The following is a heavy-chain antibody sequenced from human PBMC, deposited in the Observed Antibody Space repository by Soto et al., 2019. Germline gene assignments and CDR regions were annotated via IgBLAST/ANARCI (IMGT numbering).Heavy chain of an antibody. CDR2: INHSGST. CDR1: GGSFSGYY. J-gene: IGHJ3*02. CDR3: ARGFYDFWSGYYHAFDI. V-gene: IGHV4-34*01. D-gene: IGHD3-3*01. Sequence: QVQLQQWGAGLLKPSETLSLTCAVYGGSFSGYYWSWIRQPPGKGLEWIGEINHSGSTNYNPSLKSRVNISVDTSKNQFSLKLSSVTAADTAVYYCARGFYDFWSGYYHAFDIWGQGTMVTVSS.